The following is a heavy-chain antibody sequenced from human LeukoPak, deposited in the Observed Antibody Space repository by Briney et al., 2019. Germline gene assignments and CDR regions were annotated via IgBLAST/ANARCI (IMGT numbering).Heavy chain of an antibody. D-gene: IGHD6-19*01. V-gene: IGHV4-59*01. J-gene: IGHJ4*02. CDR3: ARVSSGWDRTQFDY. Sequence: PSETLSLTCTVSGGSISSYYWSWIRQPPGKGLEWIGYIYYSGSTNYNPSLKSRVTISVDTSKNQFSLKLSSVTAADTAVYYCARVSSGWDRTQFDYWGQGTLVTVSS. CDR2: IYYSGST. CDR1: GGSISSYY.